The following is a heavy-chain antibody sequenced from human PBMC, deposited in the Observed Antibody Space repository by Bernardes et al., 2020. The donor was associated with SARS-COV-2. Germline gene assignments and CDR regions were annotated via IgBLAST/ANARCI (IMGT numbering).Heavy chain of an antibody. CDR2: TNYSGST. Sequence: SETLSLTCAAYGGSLSGYYWNWIRQPPGKGLEWIGETNYSGSTNYNPSLQSRVTISVDTSKNQFSLKLSSVTAADTAVYYCARAVWGIWHFDLWGRDTLVTVSS. V-gene: IGHV4-34*01. J-gene: IGHJ2*01. CDR3: ARAVWGIWHFDL. D-gene: IGHD3-16*01. CDR1: GGSLSGYY.